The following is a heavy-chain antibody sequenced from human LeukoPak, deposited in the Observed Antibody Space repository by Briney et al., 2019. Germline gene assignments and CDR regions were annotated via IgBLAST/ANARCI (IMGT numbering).Heavy chain of an antibody. J-gene: IGHJ6*03. V-gene: IGHV1-2*02. CDR2: VNPNSGDT. CDR3: ASKGQDYYYYYMDV. Sequence: ASVKVSCKASGYTFTGYYMHWVRQAPGQGLEWMGWVNPNSGDTNYAQKFQGRVTMTRDTSISTAYMELSRLRSDDTAVYYCASKGQDYYYYYMDVWGKGTTVTVSS. CDR1: GYTFTGYY.